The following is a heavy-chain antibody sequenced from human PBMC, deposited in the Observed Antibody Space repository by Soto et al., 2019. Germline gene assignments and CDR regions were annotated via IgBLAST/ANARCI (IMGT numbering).Heavy chain of an antibody. Sequence: SGFTFSSYGMHWVRQAPGKGLEWVAVISYDGSNKNYADSVKGRFTISRDNSKNTLYLQMNSLRAEDTAVYYCAKDPMVRGVIRYNWFDPWGQGTLVTVSS. D-gene: IGHD3-10*01. V-gene: IGHV3-30*18. CDR3: AKDPMVRGVIRYNWFDP. CDR2: ISYDGSNK. J-gene: IGHJ5*02. CDR1: GFTFSSYG.